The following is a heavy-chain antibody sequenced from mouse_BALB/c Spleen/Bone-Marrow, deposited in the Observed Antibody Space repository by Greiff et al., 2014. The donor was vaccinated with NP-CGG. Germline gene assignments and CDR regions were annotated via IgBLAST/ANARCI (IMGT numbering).Heavy chain of an antibody. J-gene: IGHJ4*01. V-gene: IGHV3-2*02. Sequence: VQLQQSGPGLVKPSQSLSLTCTVTGCSITSDYAWNWIRQFPGNKLEWMGYISYSGRTSYNPSLKRRISITRDTTKNQFFLQLNSVTTEDTATYYCAKYRYDDYYAMDYWGQGTSVTVSS. D-gene: IGHD2-14*01. CDR3: AKYRYDDYYAMDY. CDR2: ISYSGRT. CDR1: GCSITSDYA.